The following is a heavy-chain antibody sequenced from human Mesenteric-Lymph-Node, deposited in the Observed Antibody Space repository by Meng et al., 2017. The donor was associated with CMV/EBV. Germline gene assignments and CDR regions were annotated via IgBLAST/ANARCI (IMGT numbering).Heavy chain of an antibody. J-gene: IGHJ5*02. CDR3: AKDRCSTTSCYDNYPNLGDWFDP. CDR1: GFTFSSYS. CDR2: ISSSSSYI. D-gene: IGHD2-2*01. V-gene: IGHV3-21*04. Sequence: GESLKISCAASGFTFSSYSMNWVRQAPGKGLEWVSSISSSSSYIYYADSVKGRFTISRDNSKNTLYLQMNSLRAEDTAVYYCAKDRCSTTSCYDNYPNLGDWFDPWGQGILVTVSS.